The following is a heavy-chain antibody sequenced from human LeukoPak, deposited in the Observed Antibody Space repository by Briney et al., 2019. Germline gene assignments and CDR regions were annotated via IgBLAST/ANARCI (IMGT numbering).Heavy chain of an antibody. CDR3: AKGAYDYIEMGYFDS. CDR1: GFTFRTYA. Sequence: PGGSLRLSCAASGFTFRTYAMHWVRQAPGKGLEWVSVLIGSSGSTDYADSVKGRFTISRDNSKNTVFLQMNSLRAEDTAIYYCAKGAYDYIEMGYFDSWGQGTLLTVSS. D-gene: IGHD5-12*01. CDR2: LIGSSGST. V-gene: IGHV3-23*01. J-gene: IGHJ4*02.